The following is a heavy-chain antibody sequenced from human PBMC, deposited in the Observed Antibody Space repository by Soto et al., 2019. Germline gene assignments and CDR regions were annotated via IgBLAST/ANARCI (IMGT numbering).Heavy chain of an antibody. CDR3: AKGYTKLDY. J-gene: IGHJ4*02. CDR1: GFTFSNYD. V-gene: IGHV3-23*01. Sequence: GGSLRLSCAVSGFTFSNYDMTWVRQAPGKGLEWVSGISSSGDNTYYADSMKGRFTISRDNSKNTLFLQMNSLRAEDTAMYYCAKGYTKLDYWGQGTLVTVSS. CDR2: ISSSGDNT. D-gene: IGHD2-8*01.